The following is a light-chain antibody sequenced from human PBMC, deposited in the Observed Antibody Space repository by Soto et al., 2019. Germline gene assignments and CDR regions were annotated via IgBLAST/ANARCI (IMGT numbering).Light chain of an antibody. CDR1: SSDVGGYNY. J-gene: IGLJ2*01. Sequence: QAVLTQPASVCGSPGQSITISCSGTSSDVGGYNYVSWYQQHPGKAPKLMIYEVSNRPSGVSNRFSGSKSGNTASLTISGLQAEDEADYYCSSYTSSSTVVFGGGTKVTVL. CDR3: SSYTSSSTVV. CDR2: EVS. V-gene: IGLV2-14*01.